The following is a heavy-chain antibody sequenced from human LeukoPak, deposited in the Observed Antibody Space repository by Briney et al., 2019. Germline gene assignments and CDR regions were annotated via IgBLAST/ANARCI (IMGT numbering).Heavy chain of an antibody. CDR3: AREATPPLPAAMLSGSDP. D-gene: IGHD2-2*01. CDR1: GGPISSYY. CDR2: IYSSGST. J-gene: IGHJ5*02. V-gene: IGHV4-4*07. Sequence: SETLSLTCTVSGGPISSYYWSWIRQPTGKGLEWIGRIYSSGSTDYNPSLKSRVSMSVDTSKNQFSLRLSSVTAADTAVYFCAREATPPLPAAMLSGSDPWGQGTLVTVSS.